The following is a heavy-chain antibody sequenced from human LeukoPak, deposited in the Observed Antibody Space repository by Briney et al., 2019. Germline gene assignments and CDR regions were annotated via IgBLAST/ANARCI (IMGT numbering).Heavy chain of an antibody. CDR2: IKQDGSEK. CDR3: ARKYYDILTGYDDDYLDY. Sequence: GGSLRLSCAASGFTFSSYWMSWVRRAPGKGLEWVANIKQDGSEKYYVDSVKGRFTISRDNAKNSLYLQMNSLRAEDTAVYYCARKYYDILTGYDDDYLDYWGQGTLVTVSS. D-gene: IGHD3-9*01. J-gene: IGHJ4*02. CDR1: GFTFSSYW. V-gene: IGHV3-7*01.